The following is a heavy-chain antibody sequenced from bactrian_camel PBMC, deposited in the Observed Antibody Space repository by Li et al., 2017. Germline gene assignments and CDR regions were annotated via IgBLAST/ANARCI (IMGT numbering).Heavy chain of an antibody. CDR1: LFTYPY. J-gene: IGHJ4*01. D-gene: IGHD6*01. CDR3: AADRDGSSWYGGLGTRCLFNY. Sequence: VQLVESGGGLVQPGGSLRLSCASSLFTYPYMTWVRQGPGKGLEWVSTFTHSGATYYVDSVKGRFTISRDAQNTVYLQLNNLKPEDTAMYYCAADRDGSSWYGGLGTRCLFNYWGQGTQVTVS. CDR2: FTHSGAT. V-gene: IGHV3S40*01.